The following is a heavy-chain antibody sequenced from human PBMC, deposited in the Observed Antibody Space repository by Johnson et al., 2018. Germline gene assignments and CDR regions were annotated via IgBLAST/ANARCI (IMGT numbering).Heavy chain of an antibody. CDR1: GDSISSYY. V-gene: IGHV4-59*01. D-gene: IGHD3-16*01. CDR2: LYYRGRT. CDR3: ARASGGIYYGMDV. Sequence: QVQLQESGPGLVKASETLSLTCTVSGDSISSYYWSWIRRPPGKGLEWIGYLYYRGRTNYNPSLTSRVTISVDTSKNQFSLKLSSVTAADTAVYYCARASGGIYYGMDVWGQGTTVTVSS. J-gene: IGHJ6*02.